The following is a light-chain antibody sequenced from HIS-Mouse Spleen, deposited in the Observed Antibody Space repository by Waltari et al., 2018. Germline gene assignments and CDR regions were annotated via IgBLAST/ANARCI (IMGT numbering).Light chain of an antibody. CDR1: KDISNY. Sequence: DIQMIKCPYSLSAFVGDRVTITFQASKDISNYLNWYQQKPRKAPNPLNYDASNLETVVPSRFSGSGSGTDFTFTISSLQPEDIATYYCQQYDNLPLTFGGGTKVDIK. CDR2: DAS. V-gene: IGKV1-33*01. J-gene: IGKJ4*01. CDR3: QQYDNLPLT.